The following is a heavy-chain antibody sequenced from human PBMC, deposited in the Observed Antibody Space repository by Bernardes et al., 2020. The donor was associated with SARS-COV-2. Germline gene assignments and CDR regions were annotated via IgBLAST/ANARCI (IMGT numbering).Heavy chain of an antibody. CDR1: GFSFSEYA. J-gene: IGHJ6*02. Sequence: GGSLRLSCEASGFSFSEYAMNWVRQAPGKGLEWLSYISSRSTTIYVADTVKGRFAISRDNAKNSLYLQMNSLRGEDTAVYYCVRSLFGVVEVDHYYGMDVWGQGTTVTVSS. V-gene: IGHV3-48*01. CDR2: ISSRSTTI. CDR3: VRSLFGVVEVDHYYGMDV. D-gene: IGHD3-3*01.